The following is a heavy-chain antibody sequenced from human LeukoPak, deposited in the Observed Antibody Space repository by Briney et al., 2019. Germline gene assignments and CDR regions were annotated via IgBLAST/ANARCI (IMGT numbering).Heavy chain of an antibody. J-gene: IGHJ5*02. V-gene: IGHV1-18*01. D-gene: IGHD2-2*01. CDR2: ISAYNGNT. Sequence: ASVKVSCKASGYTFTIYGISWVRQAPGQGLEWMGWISAYNGNTNYAQKLQGRVTMTTDTSTSTAYMELRSLRSDDTAVYYCARGIEVRYQLLGFDPWGQGTLVTVSS. CDR3: ARGIEVRYQLLGFDP. CDR1: GYTFTIYG.